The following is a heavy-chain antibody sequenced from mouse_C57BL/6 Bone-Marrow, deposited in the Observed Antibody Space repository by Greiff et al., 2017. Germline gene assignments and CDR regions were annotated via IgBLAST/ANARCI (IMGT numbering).Heavy chain of an antibody. J-gene: IGHJ1*03. CDR3: TRAVVARSYWYFDV. CDR1: GYTFTSYW. Sequence: VQLQQSGPVLARPGASVKMSCKTSGYTFTSYWMHWVKQRPGQGLEWIGAIYPGNSDTSSTQKFKGTAKLTAVTSPSPAYMEISSLTNEDSAVYYCTRAVVARSYWYFDVWGTGTTVTVSS. D-gene: IGHD1-1*01. V-gene: IGHV1-5*01. CDR2: IYPGNSDT.